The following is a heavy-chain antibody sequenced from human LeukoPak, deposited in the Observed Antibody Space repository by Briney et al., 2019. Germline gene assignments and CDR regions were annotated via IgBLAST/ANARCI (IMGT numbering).Heavy chain of an antibody. CDR1: GGSVSSGSYY. CDR2: IYYSGST. Sequence: SETLSLTCTVSGGSVSSGSYYWSWIRQPPGKGLEWIGYIYYSGSTNYNPSLKSRVTISVDTSKNQFSLKLSSVTAADTAVYYCARYEDWWRNAFDIWGQGTMVTVSS. D-gene: IGHD2-8*02. CDR3: ARYEDWWRNAFDI. J-gene: IGHJ3*02. V-gene: IGHV4-61*01.